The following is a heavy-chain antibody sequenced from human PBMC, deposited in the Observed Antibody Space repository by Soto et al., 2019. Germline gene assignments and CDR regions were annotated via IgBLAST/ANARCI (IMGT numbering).Heavy chain of an antibody. Sequence: SETLSLTCTVSGGSISSYYWSWIRQPPGKGLEWIGYVYDIGSTNYNPSLKSRVTISVDTSKNQFSLKLNSVTAADTAVYYCARTPAIRWFDPWGQGTLVTVSS. D-gene: IGHD2-21*02. CDR1: GGSISSYY. CDR2: VYDIGST. J-gene: IGHJ5*02. V-gene: IGHV4-59*01. CDR3: ARTPAIRWFDP.